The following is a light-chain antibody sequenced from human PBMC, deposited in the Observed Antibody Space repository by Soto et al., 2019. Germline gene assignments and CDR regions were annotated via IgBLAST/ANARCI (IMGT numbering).Light chain of an antibody. CDR1: QSVSSTY. Sequence: EIVSTQSPGTLSLSPGERATLSCRPSQSVSSTYLDWYQQKPGQAPRLLLYAAASRATAIPDRFSGGASATDFTLTISRLEPEDFAVYYGRHYNNSQRTFGQGTKVEIK. CDR2: AAA. J-gene: IGKJ1*01. V-gene: IGKV3-20*01. CDR3: RHYNNSQRT.